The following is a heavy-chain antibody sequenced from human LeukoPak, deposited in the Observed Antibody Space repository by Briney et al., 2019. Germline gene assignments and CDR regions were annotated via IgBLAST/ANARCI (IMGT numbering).Heavy chain of an antibody. V-gene: IGHV4-31*03. CDR2: IYHTGGT. Sequence: SETLSLTCSVSGDSLSSGGYYWSWIRQPPGKGLEYIGYIYHTGGTYYNPSLKSRVTISVDTSNNQFSLKLNSVSAADTAVYYCARSGYCSGGNCYSNNAFDIWGQGTVVTVSS. CDR3: ARSGYCSGGNCYSNNAFDI. CDR1: GDSLSSGGYY. J-gene: IGHJ3*02. D-gene: IGHD2-15*01.